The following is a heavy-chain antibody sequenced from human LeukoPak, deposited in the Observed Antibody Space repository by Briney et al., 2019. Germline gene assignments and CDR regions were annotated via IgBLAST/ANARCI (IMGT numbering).Heavy chain of an antibody. CDR3: AKGRWPYGGSYTADY. CDR2: ISGSGGST. CDR1: GFTFSSYA. Sequence: PGGSLRLSCAASGFTFSSYAMSWVRQAPGKGLEWVSAISGSGGSTYYADSVKGRFTISRDNSKNTLYLQMNSLRAEDTAVYYCAKGRWPYGGSYTADYWGQGTLVTVSS. D-gene: IGHD1-26*01. V-gene: IGHV3-23*01. J-gene: IGHJ4*02.